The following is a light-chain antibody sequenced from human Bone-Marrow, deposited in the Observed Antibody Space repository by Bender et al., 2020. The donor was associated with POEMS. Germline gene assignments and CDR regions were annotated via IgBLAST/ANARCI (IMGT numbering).Light chain of an antibody. CDR3: SSYTSSSTLV. V-gene: IGLV2-18*02. Sequence: QSALTQSPSASGSPGQSVAISCTGSSSDVGGYDYVSWYQQHPGKAPKLMIYEVSNRPSGVPDRFSGSKSGNTASLTISGLQAEDEADYYCSSYTSSSTLVFGGGTKLTVL. J-gene: IGLJ2*01. CDR1: SSDVGGYDY. CDR2: EVS.